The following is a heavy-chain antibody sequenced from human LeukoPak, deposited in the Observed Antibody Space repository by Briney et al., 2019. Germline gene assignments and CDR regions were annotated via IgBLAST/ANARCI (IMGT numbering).Heavy chain of an antibody. CDR1: GFSVSSNY. CDR2: IYSGGST. Sequence: GGSLRLSCTASGFSVSSNYMSWVRQAPGRGLEWVSTIYSGGSTYYADSVKGRFTISRDNSKNTLYLQMNSLRAEDTAVYYCARGEDTAKNAFDIWGQGTLVTVSS. CDR3: ARGEDTAKNAFDI. D-gene: IGHD5-18*01. V-gene: IGHV3-53*01. J-gene: IGHJ3*02.